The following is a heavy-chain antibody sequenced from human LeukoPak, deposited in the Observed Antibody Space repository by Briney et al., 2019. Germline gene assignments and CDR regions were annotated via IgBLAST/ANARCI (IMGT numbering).Heavy chain of an antibody. D-gene: IGHD1-26*01. V-gene: IGHV3-30*02. J-gene: IGHJ6*04. CDR2: IRSDGTSK. CDR1: GFSLSTYG. Sequence: PEGSLRLSCAASGFSLSTYGIHWVRQTPGGGPEWLTYIRSDGTSKYYATSVKGRFSISRDNSANTAYLHMSSLRPEDTALYYCARTPYSGSSLQYYHLDAWGKGTTVTVSS. CDR3: ARTPYSGSSLQYYHLDA.